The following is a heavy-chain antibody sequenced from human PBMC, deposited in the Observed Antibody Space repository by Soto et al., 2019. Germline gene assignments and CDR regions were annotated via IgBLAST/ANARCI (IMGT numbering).Heavy chain of an antibody. CDR1: GFTFSTDW. CDR2: INTDGSST. CDR3: ARDLNGALDY. J-gene: IGHJ4*02. D-gene: IGHD2-8*01. V-gene: IGHV3-74*01. Sequence: PGGSLRLSCAASGFTFSTDWMHWVRQAPGKGLLWVSHINTDGSSTNYADSVKGRLTISRDNAKNTLYLQMNGLRAEDTAVYYCARDLNGALDYWGLGTLVTVSS.